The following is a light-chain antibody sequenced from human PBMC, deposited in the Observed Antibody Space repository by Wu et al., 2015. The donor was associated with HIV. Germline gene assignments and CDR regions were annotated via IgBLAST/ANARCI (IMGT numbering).Light chain of an antibody. CDR1: QSVSSSY. CDR3: QQYGSSPET. Sequence: EIVLTQSPGTLSLSPGERATLSCRASQSVSSSYLAWYQQKPGQAPRLLIYGASSRATGIPDRFSGSGSGTDFTLTISRLEPEDFAVYYCQQYGSSPETFGQGPSWRSN. J-gene: IGKJ2*01. V-gene: IGKV3-20*01. CDR2: GAS.